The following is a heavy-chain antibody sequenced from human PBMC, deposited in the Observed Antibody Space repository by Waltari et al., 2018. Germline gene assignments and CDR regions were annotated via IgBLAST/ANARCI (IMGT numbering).Heavy chain of an antibody. V-gene: IGHV4-38-2*01. D-gene: IGHD1-7*01. CDR1: GDSLSSNLF. Sequence: QVQLRESGPGLVKPSATLSLTGVISGDSLSSNLFWGWIRQSPEKGLEWIGNIYYSGVTYYSPFLKSRVFISIDTPRRQFSLKLTSVTAADTAVYYCARVLTTGTVAFDIWGQGTLVTVSS. J-gene: IGHJ3*02. CDR3: ARVLTTGTVAFDI. CDR2: IYYSGVT.